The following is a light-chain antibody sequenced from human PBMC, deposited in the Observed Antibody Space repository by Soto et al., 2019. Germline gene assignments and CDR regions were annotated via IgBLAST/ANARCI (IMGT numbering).Light chain of an antibody. Sequence: TQMTQSPSSLSASVGDRVTITCRASQSISSYINWYQQKPGRAPKLLIYAAYSLQSGVPLRFSGSGSGTDFTLTISSLQPEDFATYYCQQSYSTPWTFGQGTKV. CDR3: QQSYSTPWT. CDR1: QSISSY. CDR2: AAY. V-gene: IGKV1-39*01. J-gene: IGKJ1*01.